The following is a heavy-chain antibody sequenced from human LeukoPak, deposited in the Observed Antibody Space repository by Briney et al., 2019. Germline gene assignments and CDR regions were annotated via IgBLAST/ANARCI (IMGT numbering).Heavy chain of an antibody. V-gene: IGHV3-30-3*01. Sequence: GGSLRLSCAASGFTFSSYAMHWVRQAPGKGLEWVAVISYDGSNKYYADSVKGRFTISRDNSKNTLYLQMNSLRAEDTAVYYCARDLEKAGSGYFDYWGQGTLVTVSS. D-gene: IGHD3-10*01. CDR2: ISYDGSNK. J-gene: IGHJ4*02. CDR1: GFTFSSYA. CDR3: ARDLEKAGSGYFDY.